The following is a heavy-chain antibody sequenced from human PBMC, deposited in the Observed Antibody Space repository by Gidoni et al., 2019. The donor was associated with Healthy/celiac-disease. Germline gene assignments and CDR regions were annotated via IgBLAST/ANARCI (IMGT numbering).Heavy chain of an antibody. CDR2: IRYDGSNK. CDR1: GFTFSSYG. Sequence: QVQLVESGGGVVQPGGSLRLSCAASGFTFSSYGMHWVRQAPGKGLEWVAFIRYDGSNKYYADSVKGRFTISRDNSKNTLYLQMNSLRAEDTAVYYCAKDSKLLWFGEFIFDPWGQGTLVTVSS. CDR3: AKDSKLLWFGEFIFDP. V-gene: IGHV3-30*02. J-gene: IGHJ5*02. D-gene: IGHD3-10*01.